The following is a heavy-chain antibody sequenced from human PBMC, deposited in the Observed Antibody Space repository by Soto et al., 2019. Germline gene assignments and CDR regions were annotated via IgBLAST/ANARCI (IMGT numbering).Heavy chain of an antibody. CDR3: AKAYYFDSSGYPYYYYYSMDV. Sequence: GGSLRLSCAASGFIFSSYAMSWVRQAPGKGLEWVSLMSGSGVNTYYADSVKGRFTISRDNSKKTLYLEMNSLRAEDTAVYYCAKAYYFDSSGYPYYYYYSMDVWGQGTTVTVS. J-gene: IGHJ6*02. D-gene: IGHD3-22*01. V-gene: IGHV3-23*01. CDR2: MSGSGVNT. CDR1: GFIFSSYA.